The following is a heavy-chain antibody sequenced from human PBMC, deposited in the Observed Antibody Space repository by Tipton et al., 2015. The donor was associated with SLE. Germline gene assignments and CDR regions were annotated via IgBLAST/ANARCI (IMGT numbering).Heavy chain of an antibody. CDR1: GGSVSPYY. D-gene: IGHD2-21*01. J-gene: IGHJ4*02. V-gene: IGHV4-59*02. CDR3: ARDWGGEALDF. CDR2: IFHSGGT. Sequence: TLSLTCTVSGGSVSPYYWNWIRQSPGKGLEWIGYIFHSGGTNYNPSLNSRVTMSLDTSKSQFSLKLTSVTAADTAVYYCARDWGGEALDFWGQGTLVTVSS.